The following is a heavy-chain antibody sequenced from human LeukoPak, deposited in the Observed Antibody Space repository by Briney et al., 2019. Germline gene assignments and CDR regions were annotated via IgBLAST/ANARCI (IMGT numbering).Heavy chain of an antibody. CDR3: ASYRGRQVEYSSSPPFDY. V-gene: IGHV4-31*03. Sequence: SETLSLTCTVSGASISSGGYYWSWIRQHPGKGLEWIGYIYYSGSTYYNPSLKSRVTISVDTSKNQFSLKLSSVTAADTAVYYCASYRGRQVEYSSSPPFDYWGQGTLVTVSS. J-gene: IGHJ4*02. D-gene: IGHD6-6*01. CDR1: GASISSGGYY. CDR2: IYYSGST.